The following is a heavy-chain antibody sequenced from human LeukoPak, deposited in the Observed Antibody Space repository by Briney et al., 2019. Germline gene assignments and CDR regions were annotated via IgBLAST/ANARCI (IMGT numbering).Heavy chain of an antibody. CDR2: INHSGST. CDR3: AGDYGGKLDY. CDR1: GGSFSGYY. J-gene: IGHJ4*02. Sequence: SSETLSLTCAVYGGSFSGYYWSWIRQPPGKGLEWIGEINHSGSTNYNPSLKSRVTISVDTSKNQFSLKLSSVTAADTAVYYCAGDYGGKLDYWGQGTLVTVSS. D-gene: IGHD4-23*01. V-gene: IGHV4-34*01.